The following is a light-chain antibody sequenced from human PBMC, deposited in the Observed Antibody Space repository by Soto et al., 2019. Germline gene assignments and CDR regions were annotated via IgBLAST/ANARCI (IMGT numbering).Light chain of an antibody. CDR1: RHVYINA. CDR2: GAS. J-gene: IGKJ3*01. V-gene: IGKV3-20*01. Sequence: EILLTQSPATLSLSPGDRATLSCRASRHVYINALGWYQQKPGRTPTLLIYGASTRATDIPDRFSATGSGTDFSLTISGVEPEDSAVYYCQQYGASPFTFGPGTRLEI. CDR3: QQYGASPFT.